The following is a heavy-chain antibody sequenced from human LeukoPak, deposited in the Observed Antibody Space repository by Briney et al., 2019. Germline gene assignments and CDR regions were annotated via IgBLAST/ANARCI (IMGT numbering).Heavy chain of an antibody. V-gene: IGHV3-23*01. Sequence: RPGGSLRLSCAASGFTFSSYAMSWVRQAPGKGLEWVSAISGSGGSTYYADSVKGRFTISRDNSKNTLYLQMNSLRAKDTAVYYRAGYSGYEITFDYWGQGTLVTVSS. J-gene: IGHJ4*02. CDR2: ISGSGGST. CDR1: GFTFSSYA. D-gene: IGHD5-12*01. CDR3: AGYSGYEITFDY.